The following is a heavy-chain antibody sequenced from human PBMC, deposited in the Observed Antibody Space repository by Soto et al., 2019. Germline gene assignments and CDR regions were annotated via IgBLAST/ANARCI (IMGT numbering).Heavy chain of an antibody. Sequence: KTSETLSLTCTVSGGSISSGDYYWSWIRQLPGKGLEWIGYIYYSGSTYYNPSLKSRVTISVDTSKNQFSLKLSSVTAADTAVYYCAREYSNYVGNWFDPWGQGTLVTVSS. D-gene: IGHD4-4*01. V-gene: IGHV4-30-4*01. CDR2: IYYSGST. CDR3: AREYSNYVGNWFDP. J-gene: IGHJ5*02. CDR1: GGSISSGDYY.